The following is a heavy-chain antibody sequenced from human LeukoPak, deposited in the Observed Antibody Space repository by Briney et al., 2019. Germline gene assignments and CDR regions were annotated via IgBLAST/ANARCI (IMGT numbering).Heavy chain of an antibody. J-gene: IGHJ6*03. CDR3: ARVLRYCSGGNCYSGGLGYMDV. D-gene: IGHD2-15*01. Sequence: SETLSLTCTVSSGSISSSNYYWSWIRQPAGKGLEWIGRISTIGITNYNPSLNSRVTISIDTSKNQFSLKLSSVTAADTAVYYCARVLRYCSGGNCYSGGLGYMDVWGKGTTVTVSS. CDR2: ISTIGIT. V-gene: IGHV4-61*02. CDR1: SGSISSSNYY.